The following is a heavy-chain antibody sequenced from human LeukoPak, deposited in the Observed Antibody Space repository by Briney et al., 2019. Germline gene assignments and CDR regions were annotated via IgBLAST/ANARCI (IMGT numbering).Heavy chain of an antibody. Sequence: GGSLRLSCSASGFTFSSYWMSWVRQAPGKGLEWVANIKQDGSEKYYVDSVKGRFTISRDNAKNSLYLQMNSLRAEDTAVYYCARVKLYYYGSGSQGPVDYWGQGTLVTVSS. J-gene: IGHJ4*02. D-gene: IGHD3-10*01. CDR3: ARVKLYYYGSGSQGPVDY. CDR1: GFTFSSYW. CDR2: IKQDGSEK. V-gene: IGHV3-7*01.